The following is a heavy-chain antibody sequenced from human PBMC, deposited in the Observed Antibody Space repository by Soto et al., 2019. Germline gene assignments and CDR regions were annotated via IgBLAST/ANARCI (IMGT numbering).Heavy chain of an antibody. V-gene: IGHV1-69*05. Sequence: QVQLVQSGAEVKKPGSSVKVSCKASGGTFSSYAISWVRQAPGQGLEWMGGIIPIFGTANYAQKFQGSVTSPXXEXPXXAYMELSSLSSEDTAVYYCARGSRRKHSSSTYFDYWGQGTLVTVSS. CDR2: IIPIFGTA. CDR3: ARGSRRKHSSSTYFDY. J-gene: IGHJ4*02. D-gene: IGHD2-2*01. CDR1: GGTFSSYA.